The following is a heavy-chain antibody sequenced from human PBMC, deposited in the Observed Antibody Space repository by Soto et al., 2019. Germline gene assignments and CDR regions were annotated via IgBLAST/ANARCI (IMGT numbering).Heavy chain of an antibody. D-gene: IGHD3-16*02. CDR2: IWYDGSNK. J-gene: IGHJ4*02. CDR1: GFTFSSYG. V-gene: IGHV3-33*01. CDR3: ARDYPREGFGRYSPGFDY. Sequence: QVQLVESGGGVVQPGRSLRLSCAASGFTFSSYGMHWVRQAPGKGLEWVAVIWYDGSNKYYADSVKGRFTISRDNSKNTLYLQMNSLRAEDTAVYYCARDYPREGFGRYSPGFDYWGQGTLVTVSS.